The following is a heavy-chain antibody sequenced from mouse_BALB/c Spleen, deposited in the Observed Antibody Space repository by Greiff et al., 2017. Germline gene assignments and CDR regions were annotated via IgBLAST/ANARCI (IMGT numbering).Heavy chain of an antibody. CDR2: IYPGNSDT. V-gene: IGHV1-5*01. CDR3: TRSNYYDYDADGVYYAMDY. CDR1: GYSFTSYW. J-gene: IGHJ4*01. Sequence: EVQLQQSGTVLARPGASVKMSCKASGYSFTSYWMHWVKQRPGQGLEWIGAIYPGNSDTSYNQKFKGKAKLTAVTSASTAYMELSSLTNEDSAVYYCTRSNYYDYDADGVYYAMDYWGQGTSVTVSS. D-gene: IGHD2-4*01.